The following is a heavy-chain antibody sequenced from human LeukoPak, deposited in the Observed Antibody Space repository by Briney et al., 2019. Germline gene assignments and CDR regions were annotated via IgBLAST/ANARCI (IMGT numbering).Heavy chain of an antibody. J-gene: IGHJ6*03. V-gene: IGHV3-23*01. D-gene: IGHD6-13*01. CDR3: AKGQYSSSWYGYYYYMDV. Sequence: PGGSLRLSCAASGFTFSSYAMSWVRQAPGKGLEWVSAICGSGGSTYYADSVKGRFTISRDNSKNTLYLQMNSLRAEDTAVYYCAKGQYSSSWYGYYYYMDVWGKGTTVTVSS. CDR2: ICGSGGST. CDR1: GFTFSSYA.